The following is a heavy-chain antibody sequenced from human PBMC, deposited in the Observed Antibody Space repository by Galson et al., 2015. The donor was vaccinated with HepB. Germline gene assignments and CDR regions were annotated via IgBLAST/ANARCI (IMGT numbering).Heavy chain of an antibody. CDR2: INHSGST. J-gene: IGHJ5*02. D-gene: IGHD2-15*01. Sequence: SETLSLTCAVYGGSFSGYYWSWIRQPPGKGLEWIGEINHSGSTNYNPSLKSRVTISVDTSKNQFSLKLSSVTAADTAVYYWASRSGDVVVAATYWFDPWGQGTLVTVSS. V-gene: IGHV4-34*01. CDR3: ASRSGDVVVAATYWFDP. CDR1: GGSFSGYY.